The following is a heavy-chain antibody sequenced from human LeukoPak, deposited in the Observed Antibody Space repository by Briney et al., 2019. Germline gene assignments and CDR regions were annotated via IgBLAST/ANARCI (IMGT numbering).Heavy chain of an antibody. CDR2: INPNGGSA. Sequence: ASVKVSCKASGYIFTNYYIHWVRQAPGQGLEWMGIINPNGGSATYAQKFRGRVTMTKDTSTNTVYLELRSLRSEDTAMYYCARSSTGTAAFFDYWGQGTLVTVSS. J-gene: IGHJ4*02. CDR3: ARSSTGTAAFFDY. V-gene: IGHV1-46*01. D-gene: IGHD1-1*01. CDR1: GYIFTNYY.